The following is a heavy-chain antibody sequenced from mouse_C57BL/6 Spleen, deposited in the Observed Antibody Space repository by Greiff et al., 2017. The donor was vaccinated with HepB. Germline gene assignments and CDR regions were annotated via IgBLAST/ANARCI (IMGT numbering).Heavy chain of an antibody. CDR1: GYTFTSFW. Sequence: QVQLQQPGAELVKPGASVKLSCKASGYTFTSFWMHWVKQRPGQGLEWIGMIHPNSGSTNYNEKFKSKATLTVDKSSSTAYMQLSSLTSEDSAVYYCARHGYDGEGYFDYWGQGTTLTVSS. CDR2: IHPNSGST. CDR3: ARHGYDGEGYFDY. D-gene: IGHD2-2*01. J-gene: IGHJ2*01. V-gene: IGHV1-64*01.